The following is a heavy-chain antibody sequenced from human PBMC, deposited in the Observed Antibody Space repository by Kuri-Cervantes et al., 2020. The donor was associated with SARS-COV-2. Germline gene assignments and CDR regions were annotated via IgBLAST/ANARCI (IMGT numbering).Heavy chain of an antibody. CDR1: GGSISSYY. D-gene: IGHD6-13*01. V-gene: IGHV4-4*07. CDR2: IYTSGST. CDR3: AKDRDSSSWLHWYFDL. J-gene: IGHJ2*01. Sequence: GSLRLSCTVSGGSISSYYWSWIRQPAGKGLEWIGRIYTSGSTNYNPSLKSRVTMSVDTSKNQFSLKLSSVTAADTAVYYCAKDRDSSSWLHWYFDLWGRGTLVTVSS.